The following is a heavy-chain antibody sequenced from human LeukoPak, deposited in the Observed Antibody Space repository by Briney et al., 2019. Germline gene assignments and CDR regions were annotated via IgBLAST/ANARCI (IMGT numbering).Heavy chain of an antibody. CDR1: GYSFSGYY. CDR2: ISPNSGGK. J-gene: IGHJ4*02. Sequence: ASVKVSCKTSGYSFSGYYIQWGRQAPGQGREWMAWISPNSGGKNYVQKFQGRVTVTRDTSISTDYMEISGLTSDDTALYYCAREPSGSGGYDYWGQGTLVTVSS. D-gene: IGHD3-10*01. V-gene: IGHV1-2*02. CDR3: AREPSGSGGYDY.